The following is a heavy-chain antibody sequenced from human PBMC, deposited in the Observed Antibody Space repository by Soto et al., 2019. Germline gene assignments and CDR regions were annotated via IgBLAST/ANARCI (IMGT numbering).Heavy chain of an antibody. CDR1: GYTFTSSG. D-gene: IGHD3-9*01. CDR3: ARGKYYDMLTGWGGYYYYMDV. CDR2: INTYNGNT. J-gene: IGHJ6*03. V-gene: IGHV1-18*01. Sequence: ASVKVSCKASGYTFTSSGISWVRQAPGQGLEWMGWINTYNGNTNYAQKLQGRVTMTTDTSTTTAYMDLRSLRSDDTAVYYCARGKYYDMLTGWGGYYYYMDVWGKGTTVTVSS.